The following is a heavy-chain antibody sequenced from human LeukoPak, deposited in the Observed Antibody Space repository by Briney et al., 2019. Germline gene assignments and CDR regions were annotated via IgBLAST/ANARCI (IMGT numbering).Heavy chain of an antibody. CDR2: IIPILGIA. J-gene: IGHJ4*02. CDR3: AARVLRCGGDCYLRY. CDR1: GGTFSSYA. D-gene: IGHD2-21*02. Sequence: ASVKVSCKASGGTFSSYAISWVRQAPGQGLEWMGRIIPILGIANYAQTFQGRVTITADKSTSTAYMELSSLRSEDTAVYYCAARVLRCGGDCYLRYWGQGTLVTVSS. V-gene: IGHV1-69*04.